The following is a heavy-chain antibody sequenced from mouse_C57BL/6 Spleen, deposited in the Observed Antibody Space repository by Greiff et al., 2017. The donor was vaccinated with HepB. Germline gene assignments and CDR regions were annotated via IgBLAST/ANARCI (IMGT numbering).Heavy chain of an antibody. D-gene: IGHD1-1*01. Sequence: VQGVESGAELVKPGASVKISCKASGYAFSSYWMNWVKQRPGKGLEWIGQIYPGDGDTNYNGKFKGKATLTADKSSSTAYMQLSSLTSEDSAVYFCAREGITTVAYYFDYWGQGTTLTVSS. CDR2: IYPGDGDT. CDR1: GYAFSSYW. V-gene: IGHV1-80*01. J-gene: IGHJ2*01. CDR3: AREGITTVAYYFDY.